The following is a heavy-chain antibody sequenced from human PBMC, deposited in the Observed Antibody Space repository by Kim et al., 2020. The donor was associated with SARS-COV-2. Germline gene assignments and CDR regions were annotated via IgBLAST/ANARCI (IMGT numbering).Heavy chain of an antibody. D-gene: IGHD3-9*01. J-gene: IGHJ5*02. CDR3: ARDGPYILSLPDDPNWFDP. Sequence: GRFTISRDNAKNSLYLQMNSLRAEDTAVYYCARDGPYILSLPDDPNWFDPWGQGTLVTVSS. V-gene: IGHV3-11*06.